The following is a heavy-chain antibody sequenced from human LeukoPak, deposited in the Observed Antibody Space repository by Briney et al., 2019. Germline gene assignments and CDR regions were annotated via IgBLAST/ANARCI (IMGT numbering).Heavy chain of an antibody. J-gene: IGHJ4*02. V-gene: IGHV3-21*01. D-gene: IGHD4-17*01. CDR1: GFTFSSYS. CDR3: ARAASTVTTGPGPY. CDR2: ISSGGDYI. Sequence: GGSLRLSCAASGFTFSSYSVNWVRQAPGKGLEWVSSISSGGDYIYYADSVKGRFTISRDNAKNSLYLQMNSLRAEDTAVYYCARAASTVTTGPGPYWGQGTLVTVSS.